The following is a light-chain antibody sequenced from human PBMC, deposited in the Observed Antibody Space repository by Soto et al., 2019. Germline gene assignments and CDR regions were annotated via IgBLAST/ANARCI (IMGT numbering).Light chain of an antibody. V-gene: IGKV4-1*01. CDR2: GAS. Sequence: DIVMTQSPDSLAVSLGERATINCKASQNILYSSNNKNYLAWYQQRPRQPPKLLIYGASTRESGVPDRFSASGSGTDFTLNISSLQTEDVGVYYSQQYYSIPWTIGQGTQVEIK. CDR3: QQYYSIPWT. J-gene: IGKJ1*01. CDR1: QNILYSSNNKNY.